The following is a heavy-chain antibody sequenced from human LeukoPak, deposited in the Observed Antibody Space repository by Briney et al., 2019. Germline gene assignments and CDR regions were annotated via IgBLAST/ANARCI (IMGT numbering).Heavy chain of an antibody. V-gene: IGHV3-48*01. Sequence: GGSLRLSCAASGFTFSTYWMNRFRQTPGKGLEWISYISSSGSITSHADSVKGRFTISRDNSKNALYLQMNSLRAEDTAVYYCAKEGLVAGLYYYYYMDVWGKGTTVTISS. D-gene: IGHD6-19*01. CDR3: AKEGLVAGLYYYYYMDV. CDR2: ISSSGSIT. J-gene: IGHJ6*03. CDR1: GFTFSTYW.